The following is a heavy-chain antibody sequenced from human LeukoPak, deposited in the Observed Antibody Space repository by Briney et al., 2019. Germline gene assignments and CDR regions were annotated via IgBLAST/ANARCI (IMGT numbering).Heavy chain of an antibody. V-gene: IGHV4-4*02. J-gene: IGHJ4*02. CDR3: SRENGAFSPFGY. CDR2: IHLSGRT. D-gene: IGHD2-8*01. CDR1: GFSITTTNW. Sequence: PSETLSLTCGVSGFSITTTNWWSWVRQPPGQGLEWIGEIHLSGRTNYNPSLNSRVTLALDTSKNHLSLSMTSVTAADTAVYYCSRENGAFSPFGYWGQGTLVTVPS.